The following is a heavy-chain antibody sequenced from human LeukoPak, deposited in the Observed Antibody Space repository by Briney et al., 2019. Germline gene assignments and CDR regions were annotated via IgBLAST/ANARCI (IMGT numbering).Heavy chain of an antibody. J-gene: IGHJ4*02. D-gene: IGHD2/OR15-2a*01. Sequence: PSETLSLTCTVTGGSISGSSYYWGWIRQPPGKGLEWIGSIYYSGSTYYNSSLKSRVTISVDTSKNQFSLKLSSVTAADTAVYYCARDLIGNSNYWGQGTLVTVSS. CDR1: GGSISGSSYY. V-gene: IGHV4-39*07. CDR3: ARDLIGNSNY. CDR2: IYYSGST.